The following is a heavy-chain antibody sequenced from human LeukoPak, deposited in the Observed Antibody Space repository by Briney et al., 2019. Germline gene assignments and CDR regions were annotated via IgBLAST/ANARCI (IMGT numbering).Heavy chain of an antibody. Sequence: GGSLRLSCAASGFTFSSHWMTWVRQAPGKGLEWVANIKEDGTRKNYMDSVKGRFTISRDNAQNSLYLQMNSLRAEDTAIYYCAGGVWPRSNYWGQGTLVTVSS. CDR3: AGGVWPRSNY. J-gene: IGHJ4*02. V-gene: IGHV3-7*01. CDR2: IKEDGTRK. D-gene: IGHD6-13*01. CDR1: GFTFSSHW.